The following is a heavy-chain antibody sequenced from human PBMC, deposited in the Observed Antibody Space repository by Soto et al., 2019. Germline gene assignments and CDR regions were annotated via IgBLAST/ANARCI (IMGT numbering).Heavy chain of an antibody. J-gene: IGHJ4*02. CDR1: GGSISSGGYY. V-gene: IGHV4-31*03. CDR2: IYYSGST. Sequence: PSETLSLTCTVSGGSISSGGYYWSWIRQRPGKGLEWIGYIYYSGSTYYNPSLKSRVTISVDTSKNQFSLKLSSVTAADTAVYYCARDLGGDHPFDYWGQGTLVTVSS. CDR3: ARDLGGDHPFDY. D-gene: IGHD1-26*01.